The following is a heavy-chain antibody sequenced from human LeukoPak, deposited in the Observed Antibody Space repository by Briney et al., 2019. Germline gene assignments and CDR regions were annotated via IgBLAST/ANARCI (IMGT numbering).Heavy chain of an antibody. CDR2: ISYDGSNK. CDR3: AKDREIEGRTRLDFDY. CDR1: GFTFSSYG. D-gene: IGHD2/OR15-2a*01. J-gene: IGHJ4*02. Sequence: PGGSLRLSCAASGFTFSSYGMHWVRQAPGKGLEWVAVISYDGSNKYYADSVKGRFTISRDNSKNTLYLQMNSLRAEDTAVYYCAKDREIEGRTRLDFDYWGQGTLVTVSS. V-gene: IGHV3-30*18.